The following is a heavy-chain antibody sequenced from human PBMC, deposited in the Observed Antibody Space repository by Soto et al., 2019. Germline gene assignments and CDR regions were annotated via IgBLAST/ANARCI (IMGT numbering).Heavy chain of an antibody. CDR3: ARGEAQHYRLWFGSTRNWFDP. D-gene: IGHD3-10*01. Sequence: QVQLQQWGAGLLKPSETLSLTCAVYGGSFSGYYWSWIRQPPGKGLEWMGEINHSGSTNYNPSLKSRVSISVDTSKNQFSLKLSSVTAADTAVYYCARGEAQHYRLWFGSTRNWFDPWGQGTLVTVSS. V-gene: IGHV4-34*01. CDR2: INHSGST. J-gene: IGHJ5*02. CDR1: GGSFSGYY.